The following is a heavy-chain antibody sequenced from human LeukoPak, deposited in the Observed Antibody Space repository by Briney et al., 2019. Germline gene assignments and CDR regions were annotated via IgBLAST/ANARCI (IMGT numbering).Heavy chain of an antibody. CDR1: GGSISSYY. J-gene: IGHJ4*02. V-gene: IGHV4-59*01. CDR3: ARGGIAVASQDY. CDR2: IYYSGST. Sequence: SETLSLTCTVSGGSISSYYWSWIRQPPGKGLEGIGYIYYSGSTNYYPSLKSRVTISVDASKNQFSLKLSSVTAADTAVYYCARGGIAVASQDYWGQGTLVTVSS. D-gene: IGHD6-19*01.